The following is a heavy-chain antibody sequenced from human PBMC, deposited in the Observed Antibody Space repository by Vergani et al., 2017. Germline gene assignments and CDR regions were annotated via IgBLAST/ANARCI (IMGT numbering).Heavy chain of an antibody. J-gene: IGHJ6*03. V-gene: IGHV4-38-2*01. D-gene: IGHD6-13*01. CDR3: ARGRGSTGCMDV. CDR1: GYSISSGYY. CDR2: INHSGST. Sequence: QVQLQESGPGLVKPSETLSLTCAVSGYSISSGYYWSWIRQPPGKGLEWIGEINHSGSTNYNPSLKSRVTISVDTSKNQFSLKLSSVTAADTAVYYCARGRGSTGCMDVWGKGTTVTVSS.